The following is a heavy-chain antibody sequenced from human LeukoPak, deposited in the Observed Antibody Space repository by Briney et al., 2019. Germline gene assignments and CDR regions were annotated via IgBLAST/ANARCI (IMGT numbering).Heavy chain of an antibody. CDR1: GYSISSGYY. D-gene: IGHD6-6*01. CDR2: IYHSGST. CDR3: ARSVGQLVRWFDP. V-gene: IGHV4-38-2*02. Sequence: SETLSLTCTVSGYSISSGYYWGWIRQPPGKGLEWIGSIYHSGSTYYNPSLKSRVTIPVDTSKNQFPLKLSSVTAADTAVYYCARSVGQLVRWFDPWGQGTLVTVSS. J-gene: IGHJ5*02.